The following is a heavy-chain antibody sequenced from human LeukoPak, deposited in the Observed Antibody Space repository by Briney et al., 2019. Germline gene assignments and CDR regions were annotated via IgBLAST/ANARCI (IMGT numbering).Heavy chain of an antibody. D-gene: IGHD6-19*01. CDR2: IKSKTDGGTT. J-gene: IGHJ4*02. CDR1: GFTFSNAW. Sequence: GGSLRLSCAASGFTFSNAWMSWVRQAPGKGLEWVGRIKSKTDGGTTDYAAPVKGRSTISRDDSKNTLYLQMNSLKTEDTAVYYCTTEPYSSGWPYYFDYWGQGTLVTVSS. V-gene: IGHV3-15*01. CDR3: TTEPYSSGWPYYFDY.